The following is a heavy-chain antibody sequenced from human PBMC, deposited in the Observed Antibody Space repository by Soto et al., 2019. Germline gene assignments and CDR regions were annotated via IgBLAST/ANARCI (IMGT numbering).Heavy chain of an antibody. CDR2: IIPLFGTT. V-gene: IGHV1-69*01. CDR3: AAELGFGTLSVG. CDR1: GDTFKNCV. Sequence: QVQVVQSGVEVRRPGSSVKVSCKASGDTFKNCVISWVRQAPGQGLEWMGGIIPLFGTTDFAQRFQGRLTITTDESTTTAYMELSRLRSEDTATYSCAAELGFGTLSVGWGQGTTVIVSS. J-gene: IGHJ6*02. D-gene: IGHD7-27*01.